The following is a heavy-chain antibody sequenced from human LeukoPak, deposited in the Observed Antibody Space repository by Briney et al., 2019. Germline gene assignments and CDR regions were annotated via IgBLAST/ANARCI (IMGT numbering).Heavy chain of an antibody. J-gene: IGHJ4*02. CDR3: VRDRWLQSQRFFDY. CDR1: GFTFNAYS. CDR2: ISTSSSYI. Sequence: AGGSLRLSCAASGFTFNAYSMNWVRQAPGKGLEWVSSISTSSSYIYYADSVKGRFTISRDNAKNSLYLQMNSLRAEDTAVYYCVRDRWLQSQRFFDYWGQGTLVTVSS. D-gene: IGHD5-24*01. V-gene: IGHV3-21*01.